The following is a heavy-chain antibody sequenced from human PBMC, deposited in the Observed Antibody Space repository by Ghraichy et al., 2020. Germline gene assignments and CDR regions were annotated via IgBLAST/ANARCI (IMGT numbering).Heavy chain of an antibody. D-gene: IGHD3-10*01. J-gene: IGHJ3*02. CDR2: ISSSGTYV. Sequence: GGSLRLSCAASGFTFSSYTMTLVRQAPGKGLEWVSSISSSGTYVYYGDSVKGRFTISRDNAKQSLFLQMNTLRAEDTSVYYCARGGSGSYPRVDAFDNWGQGTMVTVSS. CDR1: GFTFSSYT. V-gene: IGHV3-21*01. CDR3: ARGGSGSYPRVDAFDN.